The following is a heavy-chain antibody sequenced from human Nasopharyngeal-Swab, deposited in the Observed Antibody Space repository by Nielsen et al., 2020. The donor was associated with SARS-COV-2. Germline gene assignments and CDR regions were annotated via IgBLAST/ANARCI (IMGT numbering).Heavy chain of an antibody. CDR2: RKRDGSEK. J-gene: IGHJ4*02. D-gene: IGHD3-22*01. V-gene: IGHV3-7*01. Sequence: LKISCAASGFAFSSYWMGWGRQARGKRLEWVANRKRDGSEKYYVDSVKGRFTISRANAKNSLYLQINSLRAEDTYVYYCARSLYYYYDSSGYSLWGQGTLVTVSS. CDR3: ARSLYYYYDSSGYSL. CDR1: GFAFSSYW.